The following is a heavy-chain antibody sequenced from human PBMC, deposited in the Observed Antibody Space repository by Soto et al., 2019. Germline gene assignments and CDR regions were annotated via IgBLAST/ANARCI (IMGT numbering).Heavy chain of an antibody. D-gene: IGHD1-26*01. V-gene: IGHV4-39*01. CDR2: LHYSDST. J-gene: IGHJ4*02. CDR3: ARQVSWWVGAFD. CDR1: GGSISNNNDY. Sequence: SQTLSLTCTVSGGSISNNNDYWGWIRQPPGKGLEWIGSLHYSDSTQYNPSLKSRVIISVDTSRKQFSLKLSSVTAADTAVYYCARQVSWWVGAFDWGQGTLVTVSS.